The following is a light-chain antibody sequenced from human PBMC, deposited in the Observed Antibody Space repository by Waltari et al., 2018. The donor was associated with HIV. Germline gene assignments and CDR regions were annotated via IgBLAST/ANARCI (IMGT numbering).Light chain of an antibody. CDR2: GAS. CDR3: QQHDDWPLT. Sequence: EIEMTQFPVTLSASPGERATLSCRASQRVSSNLAWYLHKPGQPPRLLIYGASTRATGIPARFSGSGSGTEFTLTISSLQSEDFAVYFCQQHDDWPLTFGGGTKVEIK. CDR1: QRVSSN. J-gene: IGKJ4*01. V-gene: IGKV3-15*01.